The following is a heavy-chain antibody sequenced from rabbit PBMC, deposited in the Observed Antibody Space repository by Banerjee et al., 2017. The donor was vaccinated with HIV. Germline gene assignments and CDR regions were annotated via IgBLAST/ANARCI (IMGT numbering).Heavy chain of an antibody. D-gene: IGHD1-1*01. CDR1: GFSFSSYYY. V-gene: IGHV1S45*01. Sequence: QEQLEESGGDLVKPGASLTLTCTASGFSFSSYYYMCWVRQAPGKGPEWIACTYNADVNTYYASWAKGRFTISKTSSTTVTLQMTSLTAADTATYFCAAGSSGYYYFNLWGQGTLVTVS. J-gene: IGHJ4*01. CDR3: AAGSSGYYYFNL. CDR2: TYNADVNT.